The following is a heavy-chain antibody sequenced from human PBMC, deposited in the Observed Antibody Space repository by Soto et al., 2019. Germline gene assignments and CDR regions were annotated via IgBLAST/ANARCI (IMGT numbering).Heavy chain of an antibody. J-gene: IGHJ3*01. CDR2: IIPFFGTI. CDR3: ASRERVDAFDV. Sequence: QVQLVQSGAEVKKPGSSVKVSCKASGDTFSTFGITWVRQASGQGLEWMGGIIPFFGTINYAQKFQGRVTITPDESTKTAYLELSRLTSEDTAVYYCASRERVDAFDVWGQGTMVTVSS. CDR1: GDTFSTFG. D-gene: IGHD1-26*01. V-gene: IGHV1-69*01.